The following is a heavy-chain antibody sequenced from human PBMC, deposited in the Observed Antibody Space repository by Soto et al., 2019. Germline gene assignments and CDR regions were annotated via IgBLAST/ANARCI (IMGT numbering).Heavy chain of an antibody. Sequence: GGSLRLSCAASGFTFSSYAMSWVRQAPGKGLEWVSAISGSGGSTYYADSVKGRFTISRDNSKNTLCLQMNSLRAEDTAVYYCAKSAVYYDSSGYSIDYWGQGTLVTVSS. V-gene: IGHV3-23*01. D-gene: IGHD3-22*01. CDR2: ISGSGGST. CDR1: GFTFSSYA. CDR3: AKSAVYYDSSGYSIDY. J-gene: IGHJ4*02.